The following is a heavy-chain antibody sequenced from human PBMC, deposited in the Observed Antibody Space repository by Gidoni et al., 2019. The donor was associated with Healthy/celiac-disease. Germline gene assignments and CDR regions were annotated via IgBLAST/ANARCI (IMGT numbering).Heavy chain of an antibody. V-gene: IGHV3-23*01. CDR3: AKVWCGEHGGDY. CDR2: ISGSGGST. Sequence: EVQLSESGGGLVQPGGSLRLSRAASGYTFSSYAMSWVRQAPGKGLEWVSAISGSGGSTYYADSLKGRFPISRDNSKNTLYLQMNSLRAEDTAVYYCAKVWCGEHGGDYWGQGTLVTVSS. CDR1: GYTFSSYA. J-gene: IGHJ4*02. D-gene: IGHD3-10*01.